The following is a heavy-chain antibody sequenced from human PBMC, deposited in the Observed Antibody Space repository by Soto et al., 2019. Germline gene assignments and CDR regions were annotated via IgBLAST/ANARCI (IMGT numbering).Heavy chain of an antibody. J-gene: IGHJ4*02. V-gene: IGHV4-30-4*01. D-gene: IGHD3-22*01. CDR1: GGSISSGDYY. CDR2: IYYSGST. CDR3: ARASSYYYDSSGYYLNDY. Sequence: PSETLSLTCTVSGGSISSGDYYWSWIRQPPGKGLEWIGYIYYSGSTYYNPSLKSRVTISVDTSKNQFSLKLSSVTAADTAVYYCARASSYYYDSSGYYLNDYWGQGTLVTVS.